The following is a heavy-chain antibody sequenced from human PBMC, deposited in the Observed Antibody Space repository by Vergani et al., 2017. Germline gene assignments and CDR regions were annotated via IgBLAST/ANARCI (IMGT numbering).Heavy chain of an antibody. CDR2: INYVGRT. D-gene: IGHD3-3*01. Sequence: LLQEPGPGLVKPSETLSLICTVSGGSINPSSSFWGWIRQSPGKGLEWIGSINYVGRTYYNPSLKSRVTISVDTSKNQFSLKLSSVTAADTAVYYCARGSSYYDFWSGYSDLGYFDYWGQGTLVTVSS. CDR3: ARGSSYYDFWSGYSDLGYFDY. CDR1: GGSINPSSSF. V-gene: IGHV4-39*07. J-gene: IGHJ4*02.